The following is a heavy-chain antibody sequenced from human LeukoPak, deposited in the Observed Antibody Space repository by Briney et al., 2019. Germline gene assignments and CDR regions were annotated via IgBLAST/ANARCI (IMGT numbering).Heavy chain of an antibody. CDR2: ISSSGSTI. V-gene: IGHV3-11*01. CDR3: ARDSYDSSGPEAFDI. CDR1: GFTFSDYY. D-gene: IGHD3-22*01. Sequence: PGGSLRLSCAASGFTFSDYYMSWIRQAPGKGLEWVSYISSSGSTIYYADSVKGRFTISRDNAKNSLYLQMNSLRAEDTAVYYCARDSYDSSGPEAFDIWGQGTMVTVSS. J-gene: IGHJ3*02.